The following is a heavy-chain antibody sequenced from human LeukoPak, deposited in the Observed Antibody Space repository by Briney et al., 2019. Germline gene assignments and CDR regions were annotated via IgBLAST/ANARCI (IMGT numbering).Heavy chain of an antibody. J-gene: IGHJ6*01. D-gene: IGHD4-23*01. V-gene: IGHV4-34*01. Sequence: SETLSLTCAVYGGSFSGYYWSWIRQPPGKGLEWIGEINHSGSTNYNPSLKSRVTISVDTSKNQFSLKLSSVTAADTAGYYCARATVARAYYYYSMDVWGQGTTVTVSS. CDR2: INHSGST. CDR3: ARATVARAYYYYSMDV. CDR1: GGSFSGYY.